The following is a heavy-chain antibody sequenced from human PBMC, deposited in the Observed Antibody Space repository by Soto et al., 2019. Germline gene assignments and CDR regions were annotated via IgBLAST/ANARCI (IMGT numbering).Heavy chain of an antibody. Sequence: PGGSLRLSCAASGFTLSDHYMSWIRQAPGKGLEWIGYSSNSGSFTRYADSVKGRFSISRDNAKNSLSLQMNNLRAEDTAVYYCARENSVQAWLHHFDHWGLGTLVTVSS. CDR3: ARENSVQAWLHHFDH. CDR2: SSNSGSFT. D-gene: IGHD5-18*01. V-gene: IGHV3-11*06. J-gene: IGHJ4*02. CDR1: GFTLSDHY.